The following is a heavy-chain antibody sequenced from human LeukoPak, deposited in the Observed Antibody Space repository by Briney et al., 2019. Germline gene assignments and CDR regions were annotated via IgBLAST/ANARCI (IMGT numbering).Heavy chain of an antibody. CDR2: INHSGST. CDR3: ARRSDSGSNLDY. D-gene: IGHD1-26*01. V-gene: IGHV4-34*01. J-gene: IGHJ4*02. CDR1: GGSFSGYY. Sequence: SETLSLTCAVYGGSFSGYYWSWIRQAPGKGLEWIGEINHSGSTNYNPSLKSRVTISVDTSKNQFSLKLSSVTAADTAVYYCARRSDSGSNLDYWGQGTLVTVSS.